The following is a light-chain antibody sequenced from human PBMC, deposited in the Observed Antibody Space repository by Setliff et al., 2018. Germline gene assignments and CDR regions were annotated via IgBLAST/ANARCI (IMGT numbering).Light chain of an antibody. Sequence: SYELPQPPSVSVAPGKTATITCGGNNIGSKGVHWYQQKPGQAPVLVIYSDSDRPSGIPERIPGSKSGNTATLTISRVEAGDEADYYCQVWDSRNDLNYVFGTGTKVTVL. CDR3: QVWDSRNDLNYV. CDR1: NIGSKG. CDR2: SDS. J-gene: IGLJ1*01. V-gene: IGLV3-21*04.